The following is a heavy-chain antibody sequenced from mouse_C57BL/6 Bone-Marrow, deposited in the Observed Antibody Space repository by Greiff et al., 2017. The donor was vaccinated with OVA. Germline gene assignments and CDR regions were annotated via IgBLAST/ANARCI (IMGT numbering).Heavy chain of an antibody. V-gene: IGHV14-3*01. CDR3: ARGNVGSSFYAMDY. J-gene: IGHJ4*01. Sequence: EVQLQQSVAELVRPGASVKLSCTASGFNIKNTYMHWVKQRPEQGLEWIGRIDPANDNTKYAPKFQGKATMTADTSSNTAYLPLSSLSSEDTDGYCCARGNVGSSFYAMDYWGQGTSVTVSS. CDR2: IDPANDNT. CDR1: GFNIKNTY. D-gene: IGHD1-1*01.